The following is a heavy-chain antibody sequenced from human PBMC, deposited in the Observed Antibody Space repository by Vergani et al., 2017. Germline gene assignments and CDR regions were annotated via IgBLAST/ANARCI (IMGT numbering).Heavy chain of an antibody. CDR1: GGSFSGYY. CDR2: INHSGST. Sequence: QVQLQQWGAGLLKPSETLSLTCAVYGGSFSGYYWSWIRQPPGKGLEWIGEINHSGSTYYNPSLKSRVTISVDRSKNQFSLKLSSVTAADTAVYYCARYHTAMAPYFDYWGQGTLVTVSS. D-gene: IGHD5-18*01. V-gene: IGHV4-34*01. J-gene: IGHJ4*02. CDR3: ARYHTAMAPYFDY.